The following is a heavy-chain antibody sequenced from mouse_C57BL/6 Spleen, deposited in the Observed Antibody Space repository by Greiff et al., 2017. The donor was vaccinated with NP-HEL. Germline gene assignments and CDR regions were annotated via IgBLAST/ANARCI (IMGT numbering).Heavy chain of an antibody. Sequence: VQLQQSGAELARPGASVKLSCKASGYTFTSYGISWVKQRTGQGLEWIGEIYPRSGNTYYNEKFKGKATLTADKSSSTAYMELRSLTSEDSAVYFCARYDAVYFDYWGQGTTLTVSS. CDR3: ARYDAVYFDY. D-gene: IGHD2-14*01. CDR2: IYPRSGNT. J-gene: IGHJ2*01. CDR1: GYTFTSYG. V-gene: IGHV1-81*01.